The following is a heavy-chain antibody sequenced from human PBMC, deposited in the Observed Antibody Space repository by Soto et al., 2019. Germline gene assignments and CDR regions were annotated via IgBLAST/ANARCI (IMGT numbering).Heavy chain of an antibody. Sequence: EVQLVESGGGLVQPGGSLRLSCAASGFAFSNYWMHWVRQDPGKGLVWVSHINNDGTSTNYADSVKGRFTVSRDNAKNTLYLQMNSLRAEDTAVYYCASLPKPDAFDIWGQGAMVTVSS. V-gene: IGHV3-74*01. CDR1: GFAFSNYW. J-gene: IGHJ3*02. CDR2: INNDGTST. CDR3: ASLPKPDAFDI.